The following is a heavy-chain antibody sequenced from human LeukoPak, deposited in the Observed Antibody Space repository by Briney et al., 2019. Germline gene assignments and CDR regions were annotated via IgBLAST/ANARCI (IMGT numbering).Heavy chain of an antibody. D-gene: IGHD3-22*01. CDR1: GGSFSGYY. CDR2: IKEDGSEK. Sequence: ETLSLTCAVYGGSFSGYYWSWVRQAPGKGLEWVANIKEDGSEKYYVDSVKGRFTISRDNAKKSLYLQMNSLRAEDTAVYYCARETHYDSSGYHNDYWGQGTLVTVSS. V-gene: IGHV3-7*01. J-gene: IGHJ4*02. CDR3: ARETHYDSSGYHNDY.